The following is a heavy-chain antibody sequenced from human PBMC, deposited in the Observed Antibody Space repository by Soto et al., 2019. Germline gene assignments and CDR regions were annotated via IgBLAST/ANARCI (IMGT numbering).Heavy chain of an antibody. CDR1: GGTFSSYA. V-gene: IGHV1-69*12. CDR2: IIPIFGTA. J-gene: IGHJ2*01. D-gene: IGHD2-21*02. Sequence: QVQLVQSGAEVKKPGSSVKVSCKASGGTFSSYAISWVRQAPGQGLEWMGGIIPIFGTANYAQKFQGRVTITADDSTSTAYMELSSLRSEDTAVYYCARTHQLVVTAKDRHWYFDLWGRGTLVTVSS. CDR3: ARTHQLVVTAKDRHWYFDL.